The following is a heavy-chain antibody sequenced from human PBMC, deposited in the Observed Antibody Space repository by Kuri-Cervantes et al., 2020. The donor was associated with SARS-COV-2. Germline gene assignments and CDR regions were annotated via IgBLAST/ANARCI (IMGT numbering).Heavy chain of an antibody. V-gene: IGHV5-51*01. J-gene: IGHJ4*02. CDR1: GDSFSNYW. Sequence: GESLKISCKSSGDSFSNYWIGWVRQMPGKGLEWMGIIDPGNSDTRYSPSFQGQVTISADKSISTAYLQWSSLKASDTAMYYCARRLSPLRYFDWLPFDYWGQGTLVTVSS. CDR3: ARRLSPLRYFDWLPFDY. D-gene: IGHD3-9*01. CDR2: IDPGNSDT.